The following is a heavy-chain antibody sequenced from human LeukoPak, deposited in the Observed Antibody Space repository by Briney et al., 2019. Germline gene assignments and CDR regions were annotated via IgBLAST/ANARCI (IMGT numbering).Heavy chain of an antibody. CDR1: GYSFTSYW. CDR3: ARQGSYFDY. Sequence: GEALKISFKGSGYSFTSYWIAWVRRMPGKGVEWMGIIYPGDSDTRYSPSFQGQVTISADKSISTAYLQWSSLKASDTAMYYCARQGSYFDYWAQGTLVTVSS. J-gene: IGHJ4*02. V-gene: IGHV5-51*01. CDR2: IYPGDSDT.